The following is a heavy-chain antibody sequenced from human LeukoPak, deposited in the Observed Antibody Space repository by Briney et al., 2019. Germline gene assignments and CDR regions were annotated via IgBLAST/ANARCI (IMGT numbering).Heavy chain of an antibody. CDR2: ISSSSYI. CDR1: GFTFSSYS. D-gene: IGHD3-22*01. J-gene: IGHJ4*02. CDR3: ARESTDSSGYYSAAVDY. V-gene: IGHV3-21*01. Sequence: GGSLRLSCAASGFTFSSYSMNWVRQAPGKGLEWVSSISSSSYIYYADSVKGRFTISRDNAKNSLYLQMNSLRAEDTAVYYCARESTDSSGYYSAAVDYWGQGTLVTVSS.